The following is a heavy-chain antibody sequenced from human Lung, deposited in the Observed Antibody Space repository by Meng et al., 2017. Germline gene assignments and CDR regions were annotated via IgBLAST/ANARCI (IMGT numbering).Heavy chain of an antibody. Sequence: EVQLVESGVGLFPPGGSLRLSCGASGFNFGDYIMHWVRQSPGKGLEWISRIVSDGGITTYADSVKGRFTVSRDNAENTLYLQMISLGADDTAVYYCARDLAWVLFDYWGQGALVTVSS. CDR3: ARDLAWVLFDY. D-gene: IGHD3-3*01. V-gene: IGHV3-74*01. CDR2: IVSDGGIT. CDR1: GFNFGDYI. J-gene: IGHJ4*02.